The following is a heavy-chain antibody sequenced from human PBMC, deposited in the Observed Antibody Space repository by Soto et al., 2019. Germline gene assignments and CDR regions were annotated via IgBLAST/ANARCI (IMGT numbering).Heavy chain of an antibody. J-gene: IGHJ6*02. CDR1: GYSFTSYW. CDR3: ARDRAGSSLNYYYYGMDV. D-gene: IGHD6-6*01. Sequence: KISCKGSGYSFTSYWIGWVRQMPGKGLEWMGGIIPIFGTANYAQKFQGRVTITADESTSTAYMELSSLRSEDTAVYYCARDRAGSSLNYYYYGMDVWGQGTTVPVSS. V-gene: IGHV1-69*01. CDR2: IIPIFGTA.